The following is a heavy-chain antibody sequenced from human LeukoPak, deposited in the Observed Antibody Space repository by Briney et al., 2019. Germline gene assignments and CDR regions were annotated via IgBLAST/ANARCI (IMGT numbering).Heavy chain of an antibody. CDR3: AKVSSNYYGSGSYQTLDY. Sequence: GGSLRLSCVGPGFTFRSHAMSWVRQAPGKGLEWVSAISGSGGSTYYADSVKGRFTISRDNSKNTLDLQMNSLRAEDTAVYYCAKVSSNYYGSGSYQTLDYWGQGTLVTVSS. CDR1: GFTFRSHA. D-gene: IGHD3-10*01. CDR2: ISGSGGST. V-gene: IGHV3-23*01. J-gene: IGHJ4*02.